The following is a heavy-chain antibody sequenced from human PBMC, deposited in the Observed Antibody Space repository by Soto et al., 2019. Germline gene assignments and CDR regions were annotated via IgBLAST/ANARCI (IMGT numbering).Heavy chain of an antibody. J-gene: IGHJ4*02. Sequence: QLQLQESGSGLVKPSQTLSLTCAVSGGSISSGGYSWSWIRQPPGKGLEWIGYIYHSGSTSYNPSRKSQVTTSVDRSKNQFSLKLSSVTAADTAVYCCARASTTVTTLDYWGQGTLVTVSS. CDR2: IYHSGST. CDR1: GGSISSGGYS. CDR3: ARASTTVTTLDY. V-gene: IGHV4-30-2*01. D-gene: IGHD4-17*01.